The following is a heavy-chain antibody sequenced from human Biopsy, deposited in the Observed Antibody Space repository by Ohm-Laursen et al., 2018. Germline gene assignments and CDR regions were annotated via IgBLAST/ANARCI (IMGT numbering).Heavy chain of an antibody. J-gene: IGHJ5*02. CDR2: IFNSANT. CDR3: ARGDYFDSNGYFWFDP. CDR1: GGSISSGGSY. V-gene: IGHV4-31*01. Sequence: TLSLTCAVSGGSISSGGSYWSWIRQRPGKGLEWIGYIFNSANTYYNPSLKNLITISGDTSKNQFSLKLNSVTAAGTAVYYCARGDYFDSNGYFWFDPWGQGTLVTVSS. D-gene: IGHD3-22*01.